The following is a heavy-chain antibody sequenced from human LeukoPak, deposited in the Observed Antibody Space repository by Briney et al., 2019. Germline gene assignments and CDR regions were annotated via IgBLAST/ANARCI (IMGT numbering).Heavy chain of an antibody. CDR2: ISAYNGNT. Sequence: VASVKVSCKASGYTFTSYGISWVRQAPGQGLEWMGWISAYNGNTNYAQKLQGRVTMTTDTSTSTAYMELRSLRSDDTAVYYCAREGLDYYGSGSYYTSYYYYMDVWGKGTTVTISS. CDR3: AREGLDYYGSGSYYTSYYYYMDV. CDR1: GYTFTSYG. J-gene: IGHJ6*03. V-gene: IGHV1-18*01. D-gene: IGHD3-10*01.